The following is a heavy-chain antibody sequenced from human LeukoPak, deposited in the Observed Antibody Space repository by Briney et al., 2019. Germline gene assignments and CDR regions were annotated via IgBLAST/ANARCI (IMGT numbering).Heavy chain of an antibody. CDR3: ATLTTPGWFNP. CDR1: GGSFSGYY. V-gene: IGHV4-34*01. J-gene: IGHJ5*02. D-gene: IGHD1-1*01. Sequence: PSETLSLTCAVYGGSFSGYYWSWIRQPPGKGLEWIGEINHSGSTNYNPSLKSRGTISVDTSKNQFSLKLSSVTAADTAVYYCATLTTPGWFNPWGQGTLVTVSS. CDR2: INHSGST.